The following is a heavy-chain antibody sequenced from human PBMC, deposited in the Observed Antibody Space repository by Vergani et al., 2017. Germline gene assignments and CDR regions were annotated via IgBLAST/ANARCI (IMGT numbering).Heavy chain of an antibody. CDR1: GFIFSSYA. V-gene: IGHV3-23*01. Sequence: EVQLLESGGALVQPGKSLRLSCAASGFIFSSYAMTWVRQAPGKGLEWVSSISASDGNTYYADSVKGRVTISRDKSKNTVFLQMHSLRAEDTAIYYCAGPQGTSAYYYGGFDYWGQGILVTVSS. CDR2: ISASDGNT. D-gene: IGHD3-22*01. J-gene: IGHJ4*02. CDR3: AGPQGTSAYYYGGFDY.